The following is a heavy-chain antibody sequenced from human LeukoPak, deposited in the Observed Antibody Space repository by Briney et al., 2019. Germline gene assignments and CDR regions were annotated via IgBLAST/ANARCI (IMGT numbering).Heavy chain of an antibody. CDR3: AKTSGSSGYYPFDY. Sequence: GGSLRLSCAASGFTFRNYGMHWVRQAPGKGLEWVAVISYDGSNKYYADSVKGRFTISRDNSKNTLYLQMNSLRAEDTAVYYCAKTSGSSGYYPFDYWGQGTLVTVSS. CDR1: GFTFRNYG. V-gene: IGHV3-30*18. CDR2: ISYDGSNK. D-gene: IGHD3-22*01. J-gene: IGHJ4*02.